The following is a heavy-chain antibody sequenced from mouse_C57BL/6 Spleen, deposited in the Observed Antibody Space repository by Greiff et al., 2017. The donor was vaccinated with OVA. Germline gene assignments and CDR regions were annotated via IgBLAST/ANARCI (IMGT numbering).Heavy chain of an antibody. CDR2: IYPGDGDT. V-gene: IGHV1-82*01. D-gene: IGHD2-4*01. CDR1: GYAFSSSW. CDR3: AREVITTIYYYAMDY. Sequence: QVQLQQSGPELVKPGASVKISCKASGYAFSSSWMNWVKQRPGKGLEWIGRIYPGDGDTNYNGKFKGKATLTADKSSSTAYMQLSSLTSEDSAVYFCAREVITTIYYYAMDYWGQGTSVTVSS. J-gene: IGHJ4*01.